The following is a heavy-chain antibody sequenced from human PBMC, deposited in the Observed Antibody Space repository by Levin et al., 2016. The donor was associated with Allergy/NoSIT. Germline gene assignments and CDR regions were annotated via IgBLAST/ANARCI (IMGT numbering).Heavy chain of an antibody. V-gene: IGHV3-30*04. CDR2: ISYDGSNK. J-gene: IGHJ3*02. CDR3: ARDLGRYSSSWPITPDAFDI. Sequence: WIRQPPGKGLEWVAVISYDGSNKYYADSVKGRFTISRDNSKNTLYLQMNSLRAEDTAVYYCARDLGRYSSSWPITPDAFDIWGQGTMVTVSS. D-gene: IGHD6-13*01.